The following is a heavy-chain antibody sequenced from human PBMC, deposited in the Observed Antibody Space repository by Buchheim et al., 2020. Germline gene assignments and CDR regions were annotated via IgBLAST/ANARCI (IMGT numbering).Heavy chain of an antibody. J-gene: IGHJ4*02. CDR3: AREPGIFGGIVGGGY. CDR2: ISSSSSTI. CDR1: GFTFSSYS. Sequence: EVQLVESGGGLVQPGGSLRLSCAASGFTFSSYSMNWVRQAPGKGLEWVSYISSSSSTIYYEDSVKGRFTISRAHAHNSLYLQMNSLRAEDTAVYYWAREPGIFGGIVGGGYWGQGTL. V-gene: IGHV3-48*01. D-gene: IGHD1-26*01.